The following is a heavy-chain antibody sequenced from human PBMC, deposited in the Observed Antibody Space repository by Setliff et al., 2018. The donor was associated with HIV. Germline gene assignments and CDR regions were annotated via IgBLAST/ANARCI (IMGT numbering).Heavy chain of an antibody. Sequence: GASVKVSCKASGYTFTGYYIHWVRRAPGQGLEWMGRITPNSGGTNYAQKFQGRVTMTRDTSISTAYMELSRLRSDDTAVYYCARDHGMWDYGGNVLLREYFLHWGQGTLVTVSS. CDR1: GYTFTGYY. V-gene: IGHV1-2*06. D-gene: IGHD4-17*01. J-gene: IGHJ1*01. CDR2: ITPNSGGT. CDR3: ARDHGMWDYGGNVLLREYFLH.